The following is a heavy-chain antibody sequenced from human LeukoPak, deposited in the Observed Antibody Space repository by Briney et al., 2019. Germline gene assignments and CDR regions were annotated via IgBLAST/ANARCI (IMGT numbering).Heavy chain of an antibody. D-gene: IGHD3-16*01. J-gene: IGHJ4*02. CDR2: IYYSGST. CDR3: ARGAMITFGGVITPYYFDY. Sequence: PSETLSLTCTVSGGSISSYYWSWIRQPPGKGLEWIGYIYYSGSTNYNPSLKGRVTISVDTSKNQFSLKLSSVTAADTAVYYCARGAMITFGGVITPYYFDYWGQGTLVTVSS. V-gene: IGHV4-59*01. CDR1: GGSISSYY.